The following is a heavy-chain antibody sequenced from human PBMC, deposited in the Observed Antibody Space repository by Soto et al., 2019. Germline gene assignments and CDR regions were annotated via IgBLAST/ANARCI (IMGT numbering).Heavy chain of an antibody. D-gene: IGHD5-18*01. CDR2: IIPIFGTA. V-gene: IGHV1-69*13. CDR3: ASRLGGYSYGNSYFDY. CDR1: GGTFSSYA. J-gene: IGHJ4*02. Sequence: SVKVSCKASGGTFSSYAISWVRQAPGQGLEWMGGIIPIFGTANYAQKFQGRVTITADESTSTAYMELSSLRSEDTAVYYCASRLGGYSYGNSYFDYWGQGTLVTVSS.